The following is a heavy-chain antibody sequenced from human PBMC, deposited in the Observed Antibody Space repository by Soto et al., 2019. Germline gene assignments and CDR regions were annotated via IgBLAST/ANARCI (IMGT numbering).Heavy chain of an antibody. CDR1: GGSLSSSAYS. CDR2: IYQSGST. J-gene: IGHJ3*02. V-gene: IGHV4-30-2*01. CDR3: ARELLFYDSDGFSWDDAFDI. D-gene: IGHD3-22*01. Sequence: PSETLSLTXAVSGGSLSSSAYSWSWIRQPPGKGLEWIGFIYQSGSTYYNPSLKSRVTMSLDRPKNQFSLKLSSVTAADTAVYYCARELLFYDSDGFSWDDAFDIWGQGTMVTVS.